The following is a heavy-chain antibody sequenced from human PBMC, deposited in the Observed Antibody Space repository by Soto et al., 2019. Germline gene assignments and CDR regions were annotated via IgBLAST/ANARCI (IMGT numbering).Heavy chain of an antibody. CDR3: AKETTLEYSSSSAFDS. V-gene: IGHV3-23*01. CDR1: GFTFSSYA. D-gene: IGHD6-6*01. Sequence: GGSLRLSCAASGFTFSSYAMSWVRQAPGKGLEWVSAISGSGGSTYYADSVKGRFTISRDNSKNTLYLQMNSLRAEDTAVYYCAKETTLEYSSSSAFDSWGQGTLVTVSS. CDR2: ISGSGGST. J-gene: IGHJ5*01.